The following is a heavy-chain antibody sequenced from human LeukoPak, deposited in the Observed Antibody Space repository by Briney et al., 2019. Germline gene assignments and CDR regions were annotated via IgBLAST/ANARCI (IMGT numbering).Heavy chain of an antibody. J-gene: IGHJ4*02. CDR2: IDPSDSYT. Sequence: GESLQISCKGSGYSFTSYWISWVRQMPGKGLEWMGRIDPSDSYTNYSPSFQGHVTISADKSISTAYLQWSGLKASDTAMYYCARHPLSRRKNGALDYWGQGTLVTVSS. CDR1: GYSFTSYW. D-gene: IGHD2-8*01. V-gene: IGHV5-10-1*01. CDR3: ARHPLSRRKNGALDY.